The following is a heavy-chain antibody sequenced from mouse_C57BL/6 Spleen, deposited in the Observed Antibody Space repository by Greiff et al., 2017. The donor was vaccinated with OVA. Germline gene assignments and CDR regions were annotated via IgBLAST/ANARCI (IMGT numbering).Heavy chain of an antibody. J-gene: IGHJ4*01. CDR2: ISNGGGST. Sequence: EVKLVESGGGLVQPGGSLKLSCAASGFTFSDYYMYWVRQTPEKRLEWVAYISNGGGSTYYPDTVKGRFTLSRDNAKNTLYLQMSRLKSEDTAMYYCARHRIYDGYYGAMDYWGQGTSVTVSS. CDR3: ARHRIYDGYYGAMDY. V-gene: IGHV5-12*01. D-gene: IGHD2-3*01. CDR1: GFTFSDYY.